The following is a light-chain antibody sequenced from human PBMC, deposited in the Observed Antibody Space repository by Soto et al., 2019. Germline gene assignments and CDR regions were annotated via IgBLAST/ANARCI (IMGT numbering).Light chain of an antibody. CDR1: QTVRNNY. V-gene: IGKV3-20*01. CDR3: QQYDNWPQT. J-gene: IGKJ1*01. Sequence: EFVLTQSPGTLSLSPVERATLSCRASQTVRNNYLAWYQQKPGQAPRLLIYDASSRATGIPDRFSGGGSGTDFTLTISRLQSEDFAVYHCQQYDNWPQTFGQGTKV. CDR2: DAS.